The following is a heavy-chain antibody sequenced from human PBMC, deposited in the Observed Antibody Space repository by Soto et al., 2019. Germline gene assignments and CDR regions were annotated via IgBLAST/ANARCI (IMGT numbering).Heavy chain of an antibody. V-gene: IGHV5-51*01. D-gene: IGHD3-3*01. CDR3: ARHIWVDSTTFGGDDYYYYGMDV. CDR2: IYPGDSDT. J-gene: IGHJ6*02. Sequence: GESLKISCTGSGYSFTSYWIGWVRQMPGKGLEWMGIIYPGDSDTRYSPSFHGQVTISADKSISTAYLQWSSLKAPDTAMYYCARHIWVDSTTFGGDDYYYYGMDVWGQGTTVTVSS. CDR1: GYSFTSYW.